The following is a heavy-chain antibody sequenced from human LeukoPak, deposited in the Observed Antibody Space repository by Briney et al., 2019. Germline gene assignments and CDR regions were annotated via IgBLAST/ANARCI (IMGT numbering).Heavy chain of an antibody. Sequence: PGESLTLSCAASGLTISRFWMIWIRQAPGKGREWVATINQDGNEKWYADSVKGRFTSSKDNARNSLYLQMNSLGGEDTAVYYCATLSYRRFDYWGQGALVTVSS. CDR2: INQDGNEK. J-gene: IGHJ4*02. CDR3: ATLSYRRFDY. D-gene: IGHD1-14*01. CDR1: GLTISRFW. V-gene: IGHV3-7*01.